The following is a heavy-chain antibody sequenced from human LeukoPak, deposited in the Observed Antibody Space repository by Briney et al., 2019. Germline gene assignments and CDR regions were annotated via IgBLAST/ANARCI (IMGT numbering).Heavy chain of an antibody. J-gene: IGHJ4*02. CDR2: INPNSGGT. CDR3: AREYYDSSGYFSPHAHDFDY. CDR1: GYTFTCYY. V-gene: IGHV1-2*02. Sequence: GASVKVSCKASGYTFTCYYMHWVRQAPGQGLEWMGWINPNSGGTNDAQKLQGRVTMTRDTSISTAYMELSRLRSDDTAVYYCAREYYDSSGYFSPHAHDFDYWGQGTLVTVSS. D-gene: IGHD3-22*01.